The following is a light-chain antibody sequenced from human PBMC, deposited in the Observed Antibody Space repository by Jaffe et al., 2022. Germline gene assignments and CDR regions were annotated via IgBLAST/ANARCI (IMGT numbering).Light chain of an antibody. J-gene: IGLJ3*02. V-gene: IGLV3-1*01. CDR1: KLGDKY. CDR3: QAWDSSTVV. Sequence: SYELTQPPSVSVSPGQTASITCSGNKLGDKYASWYQQKPGQSPVLVIYQDNKRPSGIPERFSGSNSGNTATLTISGTQAMDEADYYCQAWDSSTVVFGGGTKLTVL. CDR2: QDN.